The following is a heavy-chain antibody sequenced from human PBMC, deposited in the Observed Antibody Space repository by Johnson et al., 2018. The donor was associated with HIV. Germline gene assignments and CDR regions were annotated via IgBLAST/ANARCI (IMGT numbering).Heavy chain of an antibody. CDR3: ARGGIAAPYL. D-gene: IGHD6-13*01. CDR2: ISWDGDKT. Sequence: VQLVESGGAVVQPGGSLRLSCAASGFNFDDYTMHWVRQVPGKGLEWVSLISWDGDKTYYADSVKGRFTISRDNSKNSLYLQMNSLRAEDTAVDYCARGGIAAPYLWGQGTMVTVAS. CDR1: GFNFDDYT. V-gene: IGHV3-43*01. J-gene: IGHJ3*01.